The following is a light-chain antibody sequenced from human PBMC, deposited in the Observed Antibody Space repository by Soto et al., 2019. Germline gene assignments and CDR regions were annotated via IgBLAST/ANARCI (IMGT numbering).Light chain of an antibody. V-gene: IGKV3-11*01. Sequence: EIVLTQSPATLSLSPGERATLSCRASQSVSSYLAWYQQKPGQAPRLLIYDASNRATGIPARFSGSGSGTDFTLTISSLEPEDFAVYYCHQRSNGRGTFGQGTRLEIK. CDR2: DAS. CDR3: HQRSNGRGT. CDR1: QSVSSY. J-gene: IGKJ5*01.